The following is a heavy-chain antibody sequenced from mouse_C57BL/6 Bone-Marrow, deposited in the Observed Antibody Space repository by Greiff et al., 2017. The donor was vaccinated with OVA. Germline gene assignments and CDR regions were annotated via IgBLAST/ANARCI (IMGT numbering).Heavy chain of an antibody. CDR3: ARIYYDYEYYFDY. D-gene: IGHD2-4*01. Sequence: QVQLQQSGAELVKPGASVKLSCKASGYTFTSYWMHWVKQRPGQGLEWIGMIHPNSGSTNYNEKFKSKATLTVDKSSSTAYMQLSSLTSEDSAVYYCARIYYDYEYYFDYWGQGTTLTVSS. V-gene: IGHV1-64*01. CDR1: GYTFTSYW. CDR2: IHPNSGST. J-gene: IGHJ2*01.